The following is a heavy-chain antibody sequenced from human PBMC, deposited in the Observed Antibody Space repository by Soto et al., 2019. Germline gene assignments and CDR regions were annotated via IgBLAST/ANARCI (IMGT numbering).Heavy chain of an antibody. CDR2: VSSSGSTI. J-gene: IGHJ3*02. CDR3: ARDPGVDCCAIGRCAFYI. D-gene: IGHD5-12*01. V-gene: IGHV3-11*01. Sequence: PGGSLPLSVAASGFTFSDYYMSWIRKAPGKWLEWVSYVSSSGSTIYYADSVKGLFTISRDNAKNSLYLKMNSLRAEDTAVYYWARDPGVDCCAIGRCAFYIGGQRTMVSVSS. CDR1: GFTFSDYY.